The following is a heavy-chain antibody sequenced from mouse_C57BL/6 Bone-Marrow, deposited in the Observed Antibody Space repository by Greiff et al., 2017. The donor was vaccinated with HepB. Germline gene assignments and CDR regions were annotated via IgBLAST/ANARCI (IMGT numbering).Heavy chain of an antibody. CDR1: GYTFTDYY. CDR3: ARVNYYGSSSNWYFDV. V-gene: IGHV1-26*01. J-gene: IGHJ1*03. Sequence: VQLQQSGPELVKPGASVKISCKASGYTFTDYYMNWVKQSHGKSLEWIGDINPNNGGTSYNQKFKGKATLTVDKSSSTAYMELRSLTSEDSAVYYCARVNYYGSSSNWYFDVWGTGTTVTVAS. D-gene: IGHD1-1*01. CDR2: INPNNGGT.